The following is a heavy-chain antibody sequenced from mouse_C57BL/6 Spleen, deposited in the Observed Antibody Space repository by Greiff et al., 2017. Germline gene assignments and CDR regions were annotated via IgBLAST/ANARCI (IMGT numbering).Heavy chain of an antibody. CDR3: TRADYYGSSHWYFDV. Sequence: EVKVVESGEGLVKPGGSLKLSCAASGFTFSSYAMSWVRQTPEKRLAWVAYISSGGDYIYYADTVKGRFTISRDNARNTLYLQMSSLKSEDTAMYYCTRADYYGSSHWYFDVWGTGTTVTVSA. J-gene: IGHJ1*03. V-gene: IGHV5-9-1*02. D-gene: IGHD1-1*01. CDR2: ISSGGDYI. CDR1: GFTFSSYA.